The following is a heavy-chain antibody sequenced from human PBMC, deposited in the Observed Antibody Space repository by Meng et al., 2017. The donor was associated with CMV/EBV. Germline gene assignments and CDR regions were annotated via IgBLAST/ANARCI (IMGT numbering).Heavy chain of an antibody. CDR3: ARGSLSVSAVDY. J-gene: IGHJ4*02. D-gene: IGHD6-19*01. CDR1: GGSFSGYY. CDR2: INHSGST. Sequence: GSLRLSCAVYGGSFSGYYWSWIRQPPGKGLEWTGEINHSGSTNYNPSLKSRVTISVDTSKNQFSLKLSSVTAADTAVYYCARGSLSVSAVDYWGQGTLVTVS. V-gene: IGHV4-34*01.